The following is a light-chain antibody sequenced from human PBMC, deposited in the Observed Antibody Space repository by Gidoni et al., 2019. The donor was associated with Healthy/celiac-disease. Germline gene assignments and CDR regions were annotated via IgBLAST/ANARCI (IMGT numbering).Light chain of an antibody. CDR1: QSVSSN. Sequence: EIVMTQSPATLSGSPGERATISCRASQSVSSNLAWYQQKPGQAPRLLIYGASTRATGIPARFSGSGSGTEFTLTISSLQSEDFAVYYCQQYNNWPPQITFGGGTKVEIK. CDR2: GAS. J-gene: IGKJ4*01. CDR3: QQYNNWPPQIT. V-gene: IGKV3-15*01.